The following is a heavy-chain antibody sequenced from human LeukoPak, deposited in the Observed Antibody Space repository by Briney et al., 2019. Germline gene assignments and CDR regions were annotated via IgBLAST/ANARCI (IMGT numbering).Heavy chain of an antibody. Sequence: GGSLRLSCATSGFSLSRNGMHWVRQAPGQGLEWVAFILSDGSYEYYADSVKGRFTISRDTSRNTLFPQMNSLRTEDTAVYYCARERDDAFDIWGQGTMVTVSS. CDR3: ARERDDAFDI. CDR1: GFSLSRNG. J-gene: IGHJ3*02. CDR2: ILSDGSYE. V-gene: IGHV3-30*02.